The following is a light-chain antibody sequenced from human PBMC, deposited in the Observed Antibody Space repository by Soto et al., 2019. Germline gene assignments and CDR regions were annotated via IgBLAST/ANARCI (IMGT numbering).Light chain of an antibody. V-gene: IGLV4-60*03. Sequence: QSVLTQPSYASASLGSSVSLTCTLSSRHSFYDIAWHQQRPGTAPRYLMKVEGSGNYDKGSGIPERFSGSSSGADRYLTISNLRSEDEGDFYCESWDNNTRVFGGGTKVTVL. CDR2: VEGSGNY. J-gene: IGLJ3*02. CDR3: ESWDNNTRV. CDR1: SRHSFYD.